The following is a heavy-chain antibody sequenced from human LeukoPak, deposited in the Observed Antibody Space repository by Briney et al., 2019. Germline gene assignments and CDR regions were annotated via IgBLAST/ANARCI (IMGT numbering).Heavy chain of an antibody. CDR2: ISWNSGSI. V-gene: IGHV3-9*01. CDR3: AKAFGIAVAGRKGYFDY. CDR1: GFTFDDYA. Sequence: TGRSLRLSCAASGFTFDDYAMPWVRQAPGKGLEWVSGISWNSGSIGYADSVKGRFTISRDNAKNSLYLQMNSLRAEDTALYYCAKAFGIAVAGRKGYFDYWGQGTLVTVSS. D-gene: IGHD6-19*01. J-gene: IGHJ4*02.